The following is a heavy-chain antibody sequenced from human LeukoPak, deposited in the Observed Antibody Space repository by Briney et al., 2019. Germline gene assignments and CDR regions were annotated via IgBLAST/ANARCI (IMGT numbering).Heavy chain of an antibody. J-gene: IGHJ4*02. V-gene: IGHV3-23*01. Sequence: PGGSLRLSCAASGFTFSNYAMSWVRQAPGKGLEWVSAISDSGASTFYADSVKGRFTISRDNSKNTLYLQMNSLRAEDTAIYYCATYRQVLLPFESWGQGTLVTVSS. CDR3: ATYRQVLLPFES. D-gene: IGHD5-18*01. CDR1: GFTFSNYA. CDR2: ISDSGAST.